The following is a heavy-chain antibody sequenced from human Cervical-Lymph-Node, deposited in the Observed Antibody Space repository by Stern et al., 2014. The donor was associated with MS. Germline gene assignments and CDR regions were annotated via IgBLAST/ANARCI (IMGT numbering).Heavy chain of an antibody. D-gene: IGHD2-8*01. Sequence: QVQLVESGAEVKKPGASVKVSCKASGYVFTSYDINWVRQATGQGLEWMGWMNPNSGNTGYAQNFQGRVTMTRNTSISTAYMELSSLRSEDTAVYYCARGPGCTSDVCPYYFDYWGQGTLVTVSS. CDR2: MNPNSGNT. J-gene: IGHJ4*02. V-gene: IGHV1-8*01. CDR3: ARGPGCTSDVCPYYFDY. CDR1: GYVFTSYD.